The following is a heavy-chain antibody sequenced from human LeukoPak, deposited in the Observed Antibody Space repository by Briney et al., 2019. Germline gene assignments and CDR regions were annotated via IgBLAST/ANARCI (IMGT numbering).Heavy chain of an antibody. CDR1: GYTFTSYD. J-gene: IGHJ4*02. Sequence: GASVKVSCKASGYTFTSYDINWVRQATGQGLEWMGWMNPNSGNTGYAQKFQGRVTITRNTSISTAYMELSSLRSEDTAVYYCARGRKNFRGGFSYDYWGQGTLVTVSS. D-gene: IGHD5-18*01. CDR2: MNPNSGNT. CDR3: ARGRKNFRGGFSYDY. V-gene: IGHV1-8*01.